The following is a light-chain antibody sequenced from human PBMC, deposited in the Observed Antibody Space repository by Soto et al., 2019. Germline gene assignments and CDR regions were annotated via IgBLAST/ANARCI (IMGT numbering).Light chain of an antibody. J-gene: IGKJ1*01. V-gene: IGKV3-15*01. CDR1: QSVRSD. Sequence: DIVLMLSSATLTLSPVERVTLSCRASQSVRSDFAGYQHKPGQAPSLVIYGACIRPSGIPPRFVGSRSGTECILTISRLQSEDIAVYYCQQYDKEPPITVGQGNKV. CDR2: GAC. CDR3: QQYDKEPPIT.